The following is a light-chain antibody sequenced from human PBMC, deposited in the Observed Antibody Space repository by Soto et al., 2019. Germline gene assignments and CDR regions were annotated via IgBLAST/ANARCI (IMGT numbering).Light chain of an antibody. V-gene: IGKV3-11*01. CDR1: QTVSSS. J-gene: IGKJ2*01. Sequence: EIVLTQSPATLSLSPGERATLSCRASQTVSSSLAWYQQKPGQAPRLLIYEASNRATGIPARFSGSGSGADFTLTISSLQPEDFATYFCQQSYSSPPMYTFGQGTKLAIK. CDR3: QQSYSSPPMYT. CDR2: EAS.